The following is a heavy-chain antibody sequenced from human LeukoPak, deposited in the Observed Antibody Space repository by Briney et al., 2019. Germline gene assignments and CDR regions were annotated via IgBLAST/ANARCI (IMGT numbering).Heavy chain of an antibody. CDR2: IYPGDSDT. CDR3: ARRGEGVRGYSGYGPF. J-gene: IGHJ4*02. CDR1: GYSFTSYW. Sequence: GESLKISCKGSGYSFTSYWIGWVRQMPGKGLEWMGIIYPGDSDTRYSPSFQGQVTISADKSISTAYLQWSSLKASDTAMYYCARRGEGVRGYSGYGPFWGQGTLVTVSS. D-gene: IGHD5-12*01. V-gene: IGHV5-51*01.